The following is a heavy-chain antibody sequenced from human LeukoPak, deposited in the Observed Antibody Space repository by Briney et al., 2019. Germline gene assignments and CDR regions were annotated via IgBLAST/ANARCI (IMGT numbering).Heavy chain of an antibody. CDR3: ARDWASPGPTTI. J-gene: IGHJ4*02. D-gene: IGHD1-26*01. V-gene: IGHV3-66*01. CDR2: IYAGGTT. CDR1: GFTVSSNY. Sequence: GGSLRLSCAASGFTVSSNYMSWVLQAPGKGLEWVSVIYAGGTTYYADSVKGRFTISRDNSKSSLYLQMNSLRAEDTAIYYCARDWASPGPTTIWGQGTLVTVSS.